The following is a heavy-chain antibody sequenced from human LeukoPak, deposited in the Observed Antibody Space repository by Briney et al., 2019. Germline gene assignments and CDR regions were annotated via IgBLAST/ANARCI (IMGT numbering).Heavy chain of an antibody. Sequence: PGGSLRLSCAASGFTFSSYWMHWVRQAPGKGLVWVSRINSDGSSTSYADSVKGRFTTSRDNAKNTLYLQMNSLRAEDTAVYYCAREPYDILTGYYGHCDYWGQGTLVTVSS. D-gene: IGHD3-9*01. CDR2: INSDGSST. J-gene: IGHJ4*02. V-gene: IGHV3-74*01. CDR3: AREPYDILTGYYGHCDY. CDR1: GFTFSSYW.